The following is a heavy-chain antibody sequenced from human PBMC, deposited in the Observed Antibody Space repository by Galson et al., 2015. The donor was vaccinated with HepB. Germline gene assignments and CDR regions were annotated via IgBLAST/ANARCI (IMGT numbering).Heavy chain of an antibody. Sequence: SVKVSCKASGYTSTSHDINWVRQAPGQGLEWMVWMNPRSGNTGYAREFKGRVTVTRNTSISTAYMELSSLSSDDTAVYYCARGGGYYDDSGYHIDAFDIWSQGTMVSVSS. J-gene: IGHJ3*02. CDR2: MNPRSGNT. CDR1: GYTSTSHD. D-gene: IGHD3-22*01. V-gene: IGHV1-8*01. CDR3: ARGGGYYDDSGYHIDAFDI.